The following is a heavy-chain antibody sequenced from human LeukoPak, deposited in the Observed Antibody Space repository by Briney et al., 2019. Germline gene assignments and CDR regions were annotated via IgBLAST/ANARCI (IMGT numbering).Heavy chain of an antibody. J-gene: IGHJ4*02. D-gene: IGHD5/OR15-5a*01. Sequence: SETLSLTRTVSGGSISSYLWSWIRQPAGKGLEWLGRIHTSGTATYSPSLQSRVTMSVDTSKKQISLRLSSVTAADTAVYYCATEQVSASAWGFDYWGQGSLVSVSS. CDR3: ATEQVSASAWGFDY. CDR2: IHTSGTA. V-gene: IGHV4-4*07. CDR1: GGSISSYL.